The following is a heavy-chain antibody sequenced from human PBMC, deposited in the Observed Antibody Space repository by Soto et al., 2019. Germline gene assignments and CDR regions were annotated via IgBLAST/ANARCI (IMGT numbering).Heavy chain of an antibody. J-gene: IGHJ5*02. V-gene: IGHV3-74*01. CDR1: GFAFDQYW. D-gene: IGHD1-1*01. CDR3: TRGPRPSSTGTGDL. CDR2: ISDDGARI. Sequence: GSLSLSCVASGFAFDQYWMHWVRPAAGKGLEWVSRISDDGARIDYADFVKGRFTIARDNAKNTLFLQMRSLRGEDTAVYYCTRGPRPSSTGTGDLWGRGALVTVSS.